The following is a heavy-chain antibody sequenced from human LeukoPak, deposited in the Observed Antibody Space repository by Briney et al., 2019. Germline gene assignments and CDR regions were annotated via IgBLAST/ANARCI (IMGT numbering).Heavy chain of an antibody. CDR1: GFTFSSYA. CDR2: IKQDGSEK. Sequence: GGSLRLSCAASGFTFSSYAMSWVRQAPGKGLEWVANIKQDGSEKYYVDSVKGRFTISRDNAKNSLYLQMNSLRAEDTAVYYCARDLILYQPGYYFGMDVWGLGTTVTVSS. CDR3: ARDLILYQPGYYFGMDV. D-gene: IGHD2-8*01. V-gene: IGHV3-7*01. J-gene: IGHJ6*02.